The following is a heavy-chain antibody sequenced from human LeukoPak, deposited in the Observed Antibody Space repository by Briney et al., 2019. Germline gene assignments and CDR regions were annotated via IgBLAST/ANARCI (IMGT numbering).Heavy chain of an antibody. CDR1: GGSISTSNYY. CDR2: IFYSGST. J-gene: IGHJ4*02. CDR3: ARQTGSGLFILP. Sequence: SETLSHTCTVSGGSISTSNYYWGWIRQPPGKGLEWIGNIFYSGSTYYNASLKSRVTISIDTSKNQISLRLTSVTATDTAIYYCARQTGSGLFILPGGQGTLVTVSS. D-gene: IGHD3/OR15-3a*01. V-gene: IGHV4-39*01.